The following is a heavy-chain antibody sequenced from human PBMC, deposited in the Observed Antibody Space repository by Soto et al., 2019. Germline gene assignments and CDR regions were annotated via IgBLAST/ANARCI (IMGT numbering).Heavy chain of an antibody. CDR3: ARTKRGLRYLDWLFDY. D-gene: IGHD3-9*01. J-gene: IGHJ4*02. Sequence: SETLSLTCTVSGGSISSSSYYWGWIRQPPGKGLEWIGSIYYSGSTYYNPSLKSRVTISVDTSKNQFSLKLSSVTAADTAVYYCARTKRGLRYLDWLFDYWGQGTLVTVPQ. CDR1: GGSISSSSYY. CDR2: IYYSGST. V-gene: IGHV4-39*01.